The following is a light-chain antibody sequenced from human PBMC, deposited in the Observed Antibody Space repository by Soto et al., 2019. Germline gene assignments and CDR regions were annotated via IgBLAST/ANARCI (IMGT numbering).Light chain of an antibody. Sequence: DIVMTQSPLSLPVTPGEPASISCRSSQSLVHSDGNTYLNWFQQRPGRSPRRLIYKVSNRDSGVPARFSGSGSGTDFALKISRVEAEDVGVYYCMQALQTRTFGQGTKVDIK. CDR2: KVS. V-gene: IGKV2-30*02. J-gene: IGKJ1*01. CDR1: QSLVHSDGNTY. CDR3: MQALQTRT.